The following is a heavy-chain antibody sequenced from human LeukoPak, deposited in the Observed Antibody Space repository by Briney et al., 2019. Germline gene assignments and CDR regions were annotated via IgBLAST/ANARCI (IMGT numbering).Heavy chain of an antibody. CDR1: GGTFSSYA. CDR2: IIPIFGTA. Sequence: SVKVSCKASGGTFSSYAISWVRQAPGQGLEWMGGIIPIFGTANYAQKFQGRVTITADESTSTAYVELSSLRSEDTAVYYCARDIRGGDYDILTGYYTVGWFDPWGQGTLVTVSS. V-gene: IGHV1-69*13. J-gene: IGHJ5*02. D-gene: IGHD3-9*01. CDR3: ARDIRGGDYDILTGYYTVGWFDP.